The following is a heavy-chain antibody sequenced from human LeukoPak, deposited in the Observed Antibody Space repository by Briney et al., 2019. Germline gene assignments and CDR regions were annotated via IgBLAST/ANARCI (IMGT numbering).Heavy chain of an antibody. J-gene: IGHJ4*02. D-gene: IGHD2-15*01. Sequence: GGSLRLSCAASGFTFSSYEMNWVRQAPGKGLEWVSGITASGDSTYYADSVKGRFTMSRDNSRDTVYLQMNSLRVDDTAVYYCARRDNVVVVSASDYWGQGTLVTVSS. CDR3: ARRDNVVVVSASDY. CDR1: GFTFSSYE. CDR2: ITASGDST. V-gene: IGHV3-23*01.